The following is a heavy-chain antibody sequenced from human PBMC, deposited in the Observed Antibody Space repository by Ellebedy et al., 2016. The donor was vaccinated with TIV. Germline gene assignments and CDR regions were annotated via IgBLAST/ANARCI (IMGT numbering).Heavy chain of an antibody. V-gene: IGHV1-18*01. J-gene: IGHJ6*02. CDR1: GYTFTSYA. D-gene: IGHD1-26*01. CDR3: AVGGAGGYAYYGMDV. CDR2: ISAYNGNT. Sequence: ASVKVSCKASGYTFTSYAMHWVRQAPGQGLEWMGWISAYNGNTNYAQKLQGRVTMTRDTSTSTAYMELRSLRFDDTAVYYCAVGGAGGYAYYGMDVWGQGTTVIVAS.